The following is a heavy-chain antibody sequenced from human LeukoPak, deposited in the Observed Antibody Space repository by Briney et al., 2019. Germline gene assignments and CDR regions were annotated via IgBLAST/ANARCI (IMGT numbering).Heavy chain of an antibody. CDR1: EFTLVRYA. CDR2: ISSSSFKI. D-gene: IGHD6-13*01. V-gene: IGHV3-48*04. Sequence: GGSLRLSCAASEFTLVRYAMNWVRQAPGKGLEWVSYISSSSFKIGYADSVKGRFTISRDNSKNSLYLQMDSLRVEDTAVYYCVRDPSYGSSWYYYMDVWGKGTTVTVSS. CDR3: VRDPSYGSSWYYYMDV. J-gene: IGHJ6*03.